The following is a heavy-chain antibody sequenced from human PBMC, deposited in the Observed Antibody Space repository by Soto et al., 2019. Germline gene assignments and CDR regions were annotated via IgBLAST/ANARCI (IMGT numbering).Heavy chain of an antibody. D-gene: IGHD3-9*01. CDR3: AREDILTGPQPY. Sequence: GESLKISCKGSVYSFTSYWISWVRQMPGKGLEWMGRIDPSDSYTNYSPSFQGHVTISADKSISTAYLQWSSLKASDTAMYYCAREDILTGPQPYWGQGTLVTVSS. CDR2: IDPSDSYT. CDR1: VYSFTSYW. J-gene: IGHJ4*02. V-gene: IGHV5-10-1*01.